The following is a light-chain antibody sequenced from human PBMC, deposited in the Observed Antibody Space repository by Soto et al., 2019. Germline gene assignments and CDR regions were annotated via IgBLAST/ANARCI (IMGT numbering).Light chain of an antibody. CDR3: AAWEDSLSLGGV. V-gene: IGLV1-47*01. J-gene: IGLJ1*01. CDR1: SSNIGSNY. Sequence: QSVLTQPPSASRTPGQRVTISCSGSSSNIGSNYVYWYQQLPGTAPKLLIYRNNQRPSGVPDRFSGSKSCTSASLAISGLRSGEEAYYNCAAWEDSLSLGGVFGSGPKLT. CDR2: RNN.